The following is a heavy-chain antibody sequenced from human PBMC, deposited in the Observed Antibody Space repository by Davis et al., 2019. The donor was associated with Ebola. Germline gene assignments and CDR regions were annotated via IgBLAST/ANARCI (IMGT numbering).Heavy chain of an antibody. Sequence: GVLKISCAASGFTFSSYWMHWVRHAPGKGLVWVSRINSDGSSTSYADSAKGRFTISRDNAKNTLYLQMNSLRAEDTAVYYCARGATVVKALDYWGQGTLVTVSS. J-gene: IGHJ4*02. CDR3: ARGATVVKALDY. D-gene: IGHD4-23*01. CDR1: GFTFSSYW. V-gene: IGHV3-74*01. CDR2: INSDGSST.